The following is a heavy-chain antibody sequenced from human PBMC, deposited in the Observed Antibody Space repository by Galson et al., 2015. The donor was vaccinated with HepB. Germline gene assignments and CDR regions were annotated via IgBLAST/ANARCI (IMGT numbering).Heavy chain of an antibody. CDR3: ARDRKEYSGPKGADY. CDR2: INTSGGST. J-gene: IGHJ4*02. V-gene: IGHV1-46*01. Sequence: SVKVSCKASGYTFTSYYMNWVRQAPGQGLEWMGIINTSGGSTSYAQKFQGRVTMTRDTSTSTVYMELSSLRSEDTAVYYWARDRKEYSGPKGADYWGQGTLVSVSS. CDR1: GYTFTSYY. D-gene: IGHD5-12*01.